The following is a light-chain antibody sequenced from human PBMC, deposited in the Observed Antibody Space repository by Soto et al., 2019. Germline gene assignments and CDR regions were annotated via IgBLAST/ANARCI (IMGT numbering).Light chain of an antibody. CDR1: MRDVGAYNR. V-gene: IGLV2-14*01. Sequence: QSALTQPASVSGSAGQSITISCSGTMRDVGAYNRVSWYQQHPGTAPKLIIYEVRIRPSGISSRFSGSRSGTTASLTISGLQPEDEGDYYCSAYTARSTLVFGGGTKVTVL. CDR3: SAYTARSTLV. CDR2: EVR. J-gene: IGLJ3*02.